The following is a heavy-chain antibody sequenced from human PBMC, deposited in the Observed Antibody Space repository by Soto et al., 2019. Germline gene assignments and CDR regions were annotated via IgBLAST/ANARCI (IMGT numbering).Heavy chain of an antibody. D-gene: IGHD2-15*01. Sequence: VQLVESGGGLVQRGGSLRLSCAASGLTFSSYSMNWVRHAPGKGLAWVSYISSSSSTIYYADSVKGRFTISRDNDKTSLYLQRNSLRAEDTAVYYCACGEDSRDDYYGMDVWGQGTTVTVSS. CDR1: GLTFSSYS. J-gene: IGHJ6*02. CDR2: ISSSSSTI. CDR3: ACGEDSRDDYYGMDV. V-gene: IGHV3-48*01.